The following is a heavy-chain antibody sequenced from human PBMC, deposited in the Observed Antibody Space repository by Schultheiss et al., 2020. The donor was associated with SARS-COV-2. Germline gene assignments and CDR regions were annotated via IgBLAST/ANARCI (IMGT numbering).Heavy chain of an antibody. V-gene: IGHV4-34*01. CDR1: VCSISSYY. CDR2: INHSGST. D-gene: IGHD6-13*01. CDR3: ASTGYSSTNKEVYFDY. Sequence: SETLSLTCPVSVCSISSYYWSWIRQPPGKGLEWIGEINHSGSTNYNPSLKSRVTISVDTSKNQFSLKLSSVTAADTAVYYCASTGYSSTNKEVYFDYWGQGTLVTVSS. J-gene: IGHJ4*02.